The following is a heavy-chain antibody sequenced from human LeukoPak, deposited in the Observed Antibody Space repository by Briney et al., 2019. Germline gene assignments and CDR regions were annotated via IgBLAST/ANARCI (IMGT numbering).Heavy chain of an antibody. CDR3: ARVRLWFGEFVDY. V-gene: IGHV3-30-3*01. J-gene: IGHJ4*02. CDR1: GFTFSSYA. D-gene: IGHD3-10*01. Sequence: GGSLRLSCAASGFTFSSYAMHWVRQAPGKGLEWVAVISYDGSNKYYADSVKGRFTISRDNSKNTLYLQMNSLRAEDTAVYYCARVRLWFGEFVDYWGQGTLVTVSS. CDR2: ISYDGSNK.